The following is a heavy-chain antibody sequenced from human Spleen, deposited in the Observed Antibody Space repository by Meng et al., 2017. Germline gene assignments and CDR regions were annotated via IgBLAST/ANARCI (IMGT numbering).Heavy chain of an antibody. CDR1: GFTFDSYA. Sequence: GESLKISCAASGFTFDSYAMHWVRQAPGKGLEWVAVISSDGSTSYYADSVKGQFTISRSTSKNTLFLYMDSLRVEDTAVYYCARGSALVRGVSRFDYWGQGTLVTVSS. CDR2: ISSDGSTS. CDR3: ARGSALVRGVSRFDY. J-gene: IGHJ4*02. D-gene: IGHD3-10*01. V-gene: IGHV3-30*04.